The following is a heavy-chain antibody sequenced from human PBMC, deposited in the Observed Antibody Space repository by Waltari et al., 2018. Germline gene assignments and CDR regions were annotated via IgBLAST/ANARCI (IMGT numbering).Heavy chain of an antibody. D-gene: IGHD3-3*01. CDR2: IYYSGST. CDR1: GGSISSYY. Sequence: QVQLQQWGAGLLKPSETLSLTCTVSGGSISSYYWSWIRQPPGKGLEWIGYIYYSGSTNYNPSLKSRVTISVDTSKNQFSLKLSSVTAADTAVYYCARLPYYDFWSGYYDYYYYGMDVWGQGTTVTVSS. CDR3: ARLPYYDFWSGYYDYYYYGMDV. V-gene: IGHV4-59*01. J-gene: IGHJ6*02.